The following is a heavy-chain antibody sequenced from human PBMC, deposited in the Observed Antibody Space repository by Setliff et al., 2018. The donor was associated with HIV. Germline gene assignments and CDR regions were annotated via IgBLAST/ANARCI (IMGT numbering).Heavy chain of an antibody. V-gene: IGHV3-30*04. Sequence: GGSLRLSCVASGFTFSTFAMYWVRQAPAKGLEWVSAISYDGKTTHYADSVKGRFTISRDNAKNSLHLQMNSLRAEDAAFYYCAREAYDVLTPHAHIDYWGQGALVTVSS. J-gene: IGHJ4*02. CDR3: AREAYDVLTPHAHIDY. CDR2: ISYDGKTT. D-gene: IGHD3-9*01. CDR1: GFTFSTFA.